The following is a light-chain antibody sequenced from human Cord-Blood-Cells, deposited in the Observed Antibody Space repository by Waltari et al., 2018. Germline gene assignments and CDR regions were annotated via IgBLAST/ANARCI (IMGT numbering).Light chain of an antibody. CDR3: CSYAGTNWV. CDR2: EGS. J-gene: IGLJ3*02. CDR1: SRDVGSYNL. V-gene: IGLV2-23*01. Sequence: QSALTQPASVSGSPVQPITISCPGTSRDVGSYNLVSWYQQHPGKAPKLMIYEGSKRPSGVSNRFSGSKSGNTASLTISGLQAEDEADYYCCSYAGTNWVFGGGTKLTVL.